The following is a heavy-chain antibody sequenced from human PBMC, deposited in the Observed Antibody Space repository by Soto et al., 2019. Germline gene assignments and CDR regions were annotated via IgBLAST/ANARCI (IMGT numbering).Heavy chain of an antibody. CDR1: GGSISSGGYY. D-gene: IGHD5-12*01. CDR2: IYYSGNT. J-gene: IGHJ6*02. Sequence: SETLSLTCTVSGGSISSGGYYWSWIRQHPGKGLEWIGSIYYSGNTYYNPSLKSRVTISVDTSKNQFSLKLSSVTAADTAVYYCARRRGFPYYYGMDVWGQGTTVT. V-gene: IGHV4-31*03. CDR3: ARRRGFPYYYGMDV.